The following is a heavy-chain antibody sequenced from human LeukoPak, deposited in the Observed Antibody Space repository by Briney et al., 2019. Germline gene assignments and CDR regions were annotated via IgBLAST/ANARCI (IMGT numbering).Heavy chain of an antibody. CDR3: ATELRGYSGYDQLGY. Sequence: ASVKVSCKASGYTFTSYGISWVRQAPGKGLEWMGGFDPEDGETIYAQKFQGRVTMTEDTSTDTAYMELSSLRSEDTAVYYCATELRGYSGYDQLGYWGQGTLVTVSS. CDR2: FDPEDGET. D-gene: IGHD5-12*01. V-gene: IGHV1-24*01. J-gene: IGHJ4*02. CDR1: GYTFTSYG.